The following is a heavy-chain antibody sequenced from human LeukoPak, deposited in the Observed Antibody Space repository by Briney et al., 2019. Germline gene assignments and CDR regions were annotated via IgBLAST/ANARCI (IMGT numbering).Heavy chain of an antibody. J-gene: IGHJ3*01. CDR1: GFTFNDFA. D-gene: IGHD3-10*01. CDR2: IADAGT. CDR3: ARNSGPFDV. Sequence: GGSLRHSCAASGFTFNDFAMTWVRQAPGKGLEWVSTIADAGTYYADSVKGRFIISRDNSKNMLYLQLNSLRADDTAMYYCARNSGPFDVRGHAVTVTFSS. V-gene: IGHV3-23*01.